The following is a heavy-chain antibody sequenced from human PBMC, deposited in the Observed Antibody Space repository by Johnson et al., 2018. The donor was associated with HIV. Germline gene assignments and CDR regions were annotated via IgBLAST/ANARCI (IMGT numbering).Heavy chain of an antibody. D-gene: IGHD2-2*01. CDR2: ISYDGSNK. J-gene: IGHJ3*02. CDR3: TTDPPGMSSTSERDAFDI. Sequence: QVQLVESGGGVVQPGKSLRLSCAASGFTFSSYGMHWVRQAPGKGLQWVAVISYDGSNKYYADSVKGRFTISRDNSKSTLYLQMNSLKTEDTAVYYCTTDPPGMSSTSERDAFDIWGQGTMVTVSS. V-gene: IGHV3-33*01. CDR1: GFTFSSYG.